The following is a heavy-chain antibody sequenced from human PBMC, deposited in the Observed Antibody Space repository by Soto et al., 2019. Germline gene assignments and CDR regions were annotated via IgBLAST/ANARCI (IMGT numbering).Heavy chain of an antibody. CDR2: ISSSSSYT. CDR3: ARDRRGIVSDY. V-gene: IGHV3-11*06. D-gene: IGHD2-15*01. Sequence: GGSLRLSCAASGFTFSDYYMSWIRQAPGKGLEWVSYISSSSSYTNYADSVKGRFTISRDNAKDSLYLQMNSLRAEDTAVYYCARDRRGIVSDYWGQGTLVTVSS. J-gene: IGHJ4*02. CDR1: GFTFSDYY.